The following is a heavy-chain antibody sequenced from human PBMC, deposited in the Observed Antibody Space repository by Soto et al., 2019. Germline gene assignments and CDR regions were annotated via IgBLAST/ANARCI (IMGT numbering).Heavy chain of an antibody. V-gene: IGHV4-39*01. J-gene: IGHJ4*02. CDR3: ARVNVTLDL. Sequence: QLQLEESGPGLVGPSETLSLTCTVSGGSINTYNLFWAWVRQPPGKGLEWIASIRYGGNAYYSPSLTTRATISRDTSKNRVSLELRSVTAADPAVYYCARVNVTLDLWGLGTLVTVSS. CDR2: IRYGGNA. D-gene: IGHD2-21*02. CDR1: GGSINTYNLF.